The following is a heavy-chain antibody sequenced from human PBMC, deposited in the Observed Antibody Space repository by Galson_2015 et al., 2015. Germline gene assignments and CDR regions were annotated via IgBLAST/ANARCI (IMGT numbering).Heavy chain of an antibody. D-gene: IGHD6-19*01. CDR1: GDSVSSNSAA. J-gene: IGHJ5*02. V-gene: IGHV6-1*01. CDR3: ARDLGSGWSNPVFDP. Sequence: CAISGDSVSSNSAAWNWIRQTPSRGLEWLGRTYYRSKWYNDYAVSVKSRITINPDTSKNQFSLQLNSVTPEDTAVYYCARDLGSGWSNPVFDPWGQGTLVTVSS. CDR2: TYYRSKWYN.